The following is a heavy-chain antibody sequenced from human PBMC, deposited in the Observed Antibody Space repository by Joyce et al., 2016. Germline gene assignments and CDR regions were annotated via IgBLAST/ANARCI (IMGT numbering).Heavy chain of an antibody. CDR2: INEDASDQ. Sequence: EAQLVESGGALVQPGESVKLSCAASGLTFTTFWMGWARRAAGKGREWVANINEDASDQYYVDSVRGRFTISRDNAKNSLYLQMNSLRAEDTAVYYCAGGRGMGVWGQGTTVIVSS. CDR3: AGGRGMGV. J-gene: IGHJ6*02. V-gene: IGHV3-7*03. CDR1: GLTFTTFW.